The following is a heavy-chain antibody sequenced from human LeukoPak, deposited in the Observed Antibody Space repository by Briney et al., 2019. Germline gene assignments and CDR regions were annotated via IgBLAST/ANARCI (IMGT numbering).Heavy chain of an antibody. CDR2: ISYDGSNK. CDR3: AKNTYYYDSSGYYYSWYFDL. V-gene: IGHV3-30*18. J-gene: IGHJ2*01. CDR1: GFTFSSYG. Sequence: GGSLRLSCAASGFTFSSYGMHWVRQAPGKGLEWVAVISYDGSNKYYADSVKGRFTISRDNSKNTLYLQMNSLRAEDTAVYYCAKNTYYYDSSGYYYSWYFDLWGRGTLVTVPS. D-gene: IGHD3-22*01.